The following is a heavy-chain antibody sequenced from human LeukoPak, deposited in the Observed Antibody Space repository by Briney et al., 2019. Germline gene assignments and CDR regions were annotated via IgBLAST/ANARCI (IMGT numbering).Heavy chain of an antibody. J-gene: IGHJ6*04. Sequence: SQTLSLTCTVSGGSISGYDYYWIWHPPPPGQDLVWVGYIHYGGSTYYHPPLKSRVTISVDTSKNQFSLKRRSMTAADTAVYYCARDRSVVTRIMDVWGKGTTVTVSS. CDR3: ARDRSVVTRIMDV. CDR1: GGSISGYDYY. CDR2: IHYGGST. D-gene: IGHD3-22*01. V-gene: IGHV4-30-4*08.